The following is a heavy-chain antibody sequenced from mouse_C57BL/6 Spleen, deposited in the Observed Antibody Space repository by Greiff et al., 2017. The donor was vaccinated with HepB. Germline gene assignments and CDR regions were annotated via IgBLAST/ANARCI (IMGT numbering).Heavy chain of an antibody. CDR3: ARRGGLGDWFAY. D-gene: IGHD2-4*01. CDR1: GYTFTSYW. V-gene: IGHV1-61*01. Sequence: VQLQQPGAELVRPGSSVKLSCKASGYTFTSYWMDWVKQRPGQGLEWIGNIYPSDSETHYNQKFKDKATLTVDKSSSTAYMQLSSLTSEDSAVYYCARRGGLGDWFAYWGQGTLVTVSA. J-gene: IGHJ3*01. CDR2: IYPSDSET.